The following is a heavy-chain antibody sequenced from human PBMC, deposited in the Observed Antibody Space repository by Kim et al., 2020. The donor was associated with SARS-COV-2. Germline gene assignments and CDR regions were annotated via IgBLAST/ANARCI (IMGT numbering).Heavy chain of an antibody. CDR3: ARVQHVGGRWMVRGVPVYNWFDP. CDR1: GGTFSSYA. Sequence: SVKVSCKASGGTFSSYAISWVRQAPGQGLEWMGGIIPIFGTANYAQKFQGRVTITADESTSTAYMELSSLRSEDTAVYYCARVQHVGGRWMVRGVPVYNWFDPWGQGTLVTVSS. J-gene: IGHJ5*02. CDR2: IIPIFGTA. V-gene: IGHV1-69*13. D-gene: IGHD3-10*01.